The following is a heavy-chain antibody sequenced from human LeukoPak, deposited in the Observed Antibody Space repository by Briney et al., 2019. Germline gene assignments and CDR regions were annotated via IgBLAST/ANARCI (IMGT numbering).Heavy chain of an antibody. J-gene: IGHJ6*02. Sequence: GGSLRLSCAASGFTFTNAWMSWVRQAPGKGLEWVGRIKSKTDDGTTDYAAPVKGRFTISRDDSKNTLYLQMNSLRAEDTAVYYCAKGRRDYGGTSVLFWYYYYAMDVWGQGTTVTVSS. D-gene: IGHD4-23*01. CDR3: AKGRRDYGGTSVLFWYYYYAMDV. CDR2: IKSKTDDGTT. V-gene: IGHV3-15*01. CDR1: GFTFTNAW.